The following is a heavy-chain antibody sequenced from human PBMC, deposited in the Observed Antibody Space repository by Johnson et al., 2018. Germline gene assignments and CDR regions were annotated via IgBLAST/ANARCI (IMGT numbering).Heavy chain of an antibody. V-gene: IGHV1-46*01. CDR3: ARGSSGSYYNYFDH. CDR1: AYTFTNHY. CDR2: IDPSSGST. Sequence: QVQLVQSGAEVKPPGASVTVSCRASAYTFTNHYLHWVRQAPGQGLEWMGLIDPSSGSTAYAENFQGRVTMTRDTSTSIVNMEVTSLRSEDTAVYYCARGSSGSYYNYFDHWGQGTPVTVSS. J-gene: IGHJ4*02. D-gene: IGHD3-10*01.